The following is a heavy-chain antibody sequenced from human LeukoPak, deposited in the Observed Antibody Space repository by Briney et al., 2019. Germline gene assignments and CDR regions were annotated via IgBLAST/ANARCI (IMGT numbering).Heavy chain of an antibody. D-gene: IGHD1-26*01. J-gene: IGHJ6*03. V-gene: IGHV3-23*01. CDR3: AKWDENVYYMDV. CDR1: RFTFNRYA. Sequence: PGGSLRLSCAASRFTFNRYAISWVRQAPRKGLEWVSSISGSGGGTFYASSVRGRFTISRDNSKDTVFLQMNGLRAEDTAMYYCAKWDENVYYMDVSGQGTTVTVSS. CDR2: ISGSGGGT.